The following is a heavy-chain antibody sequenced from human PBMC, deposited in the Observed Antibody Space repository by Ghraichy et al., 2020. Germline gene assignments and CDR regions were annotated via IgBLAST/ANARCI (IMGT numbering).Heavy chain of an antibody. D-gene: IGHD3-22*01. CDR3: ARVISTVVITYDAFDI. J-gene: IGHJ3*02. CDR2: IYYSGST. CDR1: GGSISSSSYY. Sequence: SETLSLTCTVSGGSISSSSYYWGWIRQPPGKGLEWIGSIYYSGSTYYNPSLKSRVTISVDTSKNQFSLKLSSVTAADTAVYYCARVISTVVITYDAFDIWGQGTMVTVSS. V-gene: IGHV4-39*07.